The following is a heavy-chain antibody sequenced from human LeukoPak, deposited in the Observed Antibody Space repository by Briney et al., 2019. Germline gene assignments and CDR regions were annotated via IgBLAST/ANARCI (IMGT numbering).Heavy chain of an antibody. CDR2: IGAYNGET. D-gene: IGHD4-23*01. CDR1: GYTFTSYG. CDR3: ARKPRTTVEDY. Sequence: ASVKVSCKAPGYTFTSYGFSWVRQAPGQGLEWVGWIGAYNGETNYARKFQGRVTLATDTSTSTAYMELRSLRSDDTAVYYCARKPRTTVEDYWGQGTLVIVSS. J-gene: IGHJ4*02. V-gene: IGHV1-18*01.